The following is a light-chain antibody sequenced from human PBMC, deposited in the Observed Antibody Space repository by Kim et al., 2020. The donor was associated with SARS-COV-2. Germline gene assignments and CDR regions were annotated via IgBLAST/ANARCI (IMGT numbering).Light chain of an antibody. CDR3: SSWDSSLSAWV. CDR1: SSNVGNEG. CDR2: RNN. V-gene: IGLV10-54*04. Sequence: RQTATLTCTETSSNVGNEGAAWLQQLQGHPHKHLSYRNNNRPSGISERFSASRSGDTASLTITGLQPEDEADYFCSSWDSSLSAWVFGGGTRLTVL. J-gene: IGLJ3*02.